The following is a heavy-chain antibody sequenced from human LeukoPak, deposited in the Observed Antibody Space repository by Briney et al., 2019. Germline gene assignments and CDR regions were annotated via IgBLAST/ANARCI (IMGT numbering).Heavy chain of an antibody. J-gene: IGHJ6*03. CDR2: ISAYSRNT. CDR3: ARGSVYYYYMDV. CDR1: GYTFTNYG. Sequence: ASVKVSCKASGYTFTNYGISWERQAPGQGLEWMGWISAYSRNTNSAQNLQGRVTMTTDTSTSTAYMELRSLRSDDTAVYYCARGSVYYYYMDVWGKGTTVTVSS. V-gene: IGHV1-18*01.